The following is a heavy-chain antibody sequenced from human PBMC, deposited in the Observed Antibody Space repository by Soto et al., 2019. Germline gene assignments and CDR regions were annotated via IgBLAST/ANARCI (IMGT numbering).Heavy chain of an antibody. D-gene: IGHD3-22*01. CDR3: AKDLGGYYYNLFDY. Sequence: QVQLVESGGGVVQPGRSLRLSCAASGFTFSSYGMHWVRQAPGKGLEWVAVISYDGSNKYYADSVKGRFTISRDNSKNTLYLQMNSLRAEDTAVYYCAKDLGGYYYNLFDYWGQGTLVTVSS. V-gene: IGHV3-30*18. CDR2: ISYDGSNK. J-gene: IGHJ4*02. CDR1: GFTFSSYG.